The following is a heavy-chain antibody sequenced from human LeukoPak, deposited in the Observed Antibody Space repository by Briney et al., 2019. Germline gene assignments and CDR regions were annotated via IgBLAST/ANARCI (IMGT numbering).Heavy chain of an antibody. V-gene: IGHV4-59*01. CDR1: GGSISSYY. CDR3: ARGNGWYYY. Sequence: SETLSLTCTVSGGSISSYYWSWVRQPPGKGLEWIGYIYYSGGTNYNPSLKSRVTISVGTSKNQFSLKLRSVTAADTAVYFCARGNGWYYYWGQGTLVTVSS. CDR2: IYYSGGT. J-gene: IGHJ4*02. D-gene: IGHD6-19*01.